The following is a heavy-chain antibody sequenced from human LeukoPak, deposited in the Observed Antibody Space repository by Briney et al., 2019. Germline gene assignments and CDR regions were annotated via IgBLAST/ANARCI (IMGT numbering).Heavy chain of an antibody. J-gene: IGHJ5*02. CDR2: IYTSGST. Sequence: PSETLSLTCTVSGGSISSYYWSWIRQPAGKGLEWIGRIYTSGSTNYNPSLKSRVTISVDTSKNQFSLKLSSVTAADTAVYYCARRFGIAARPRRGWFGPWGQGTLVTVSS. V-gene: IGHV4-4*07. D-gene: IGHD6-6*01. CDR1: GGSISSYY. CDR3: ARRFGIAARPRRGWFGP.